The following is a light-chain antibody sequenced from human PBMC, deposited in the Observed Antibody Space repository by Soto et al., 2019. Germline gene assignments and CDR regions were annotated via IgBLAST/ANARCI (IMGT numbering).Light chain of an antibody. Sequence: DIVMTQSPLSLPVTPGEPASISCSSGRILLHSNRYNYLDWYLQKPGQSPQLLIYLGSNRASGVPDRFSGSGSGTDFTLKISRVEAEDVGVYYCMQALQTPWTFGQGTKVDIK. V-gene: IGKV2-28*01. CDR2: LGS. CDR3: MQALQTPWT. CDR1: RILLHSNRYNY. J-gene: IGKJ1*01.